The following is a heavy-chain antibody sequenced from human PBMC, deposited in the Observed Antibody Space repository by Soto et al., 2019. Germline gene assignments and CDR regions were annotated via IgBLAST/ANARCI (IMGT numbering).Heavy chain of an antibody. CDR3: ARDRDDSSWSTAENFQH. CDR2: INTYNGNT. Sequence: ASVKVSCKASVYTFPDYGIHLVRQAPGQGLEWMGWINTYNGNTYYTQNLQGRVTMTRDTSTSTAYMDLRSLRFDDTALYYCARDRDDSSWSTAENFQHWGQGTLVTVSS. J-gene: IGHJ1*01. D-gene: IGHD3-22*01. CDR1: VYTFPDYG. V-gene: IGHV1-18*01.